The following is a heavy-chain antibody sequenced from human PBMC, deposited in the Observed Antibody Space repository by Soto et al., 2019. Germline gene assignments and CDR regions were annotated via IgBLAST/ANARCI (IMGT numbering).Heavy chain of an antibody. D-gene: IGHD6-25*01. V-gene: IGHV5-51*01. CDR2: IYPGDSDT. CDR1: GYKFHTYW. CDR3: ARGFNGSAGRLDP. J-gene: IGHJ5*02. Sequence: PGESLKISCNGFGYKFHTYWIGWVRQMPGKGLEWIGFIYPGDSDTIYSPSFQGHVTMSVDKSINTAYLQWASLRASDTAIYYCARGFNGSAGRLDPWGRGTLVTVSS.